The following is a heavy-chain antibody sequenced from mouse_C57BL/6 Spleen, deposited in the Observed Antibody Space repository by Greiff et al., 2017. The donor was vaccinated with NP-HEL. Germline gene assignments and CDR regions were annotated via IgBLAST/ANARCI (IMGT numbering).Heavy chain of an antibody. CDR1: GFNIKDDY. CDR2: IDPENGDT. Sequence: VQLQQSGAELVRPGASVKLSCTASGFNIKDDYMHWVKQRPEQGLEWIGWIDPENGDTEYASKFQGKATITADTSSNTAYLQLSSLTSEDTAVYYCTTDFTTVVAKMDYWGQGTSVTVSS. D-gene: IGHD1-1*01. J-gene: IGHJ4*01. V-gene: IGHV14-4*01. CDR3: TTDFTTVVAKMDY.